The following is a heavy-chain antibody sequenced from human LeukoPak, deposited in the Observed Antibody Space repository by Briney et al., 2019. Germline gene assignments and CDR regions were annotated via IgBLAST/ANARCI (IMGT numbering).Heavy chain of an antibody. CDR3: ARGSYDYVWGSYRYGGACFDY. Sequence: SETLSLTCAVYGGSFSGYYWSWIRQPPGEGLEWIGEINHSGSTNYNPSLKSRVTISVDTSENQFSLKLSSVTAADTAVYYCARGSYDYVWGSYRYGGACFDYWGQGTLVTVSS. V-gene: IGHV4-34*01. J-gene: IGHJ4*02. D-gene: IGHD3-16*02. CDR2: INHSGST. CDR1: GGSFSGYY.